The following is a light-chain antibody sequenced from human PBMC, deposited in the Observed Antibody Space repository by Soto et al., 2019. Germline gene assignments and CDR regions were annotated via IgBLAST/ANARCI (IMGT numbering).Light chain of an antibody. Sequence: QAVVTQEPSLTVSPGGTVTLTCGSSTGAVTSGHFPYWFQQKPGQAPRTPIYDTSIKHSWTPARFSGSLLGGKAALTLSGAQPEDEAEYYCLFSNIGAWVFGGGTKRTVL. CDR2: DTS. CDR1: TGAVTSGHF. CDR3: LFSNIGAWV. V-gene: IGLV7-46*01. J-gene: IGLJ3*02.